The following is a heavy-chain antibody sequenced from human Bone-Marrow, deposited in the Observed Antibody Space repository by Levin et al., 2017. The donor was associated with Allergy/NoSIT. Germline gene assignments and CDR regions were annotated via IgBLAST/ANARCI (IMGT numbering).Heavy chain of an antibody. D-gene: IGHD2-15*01. CDR2: INAKDGHT. Sequence: GESLKISCKASGYTFRSFGVTWVRQAPGQGLEWMGWINAKDGHTTYAQKFQGRVTMTTDTSTSTAYLELRSLTSDDTAVYFCARKGSFCSCGRCYRYNWFDHWGQGTLVTVSS. CDR3: ARKGSFCSCGRCYRYNWFDH. CDR1: GYTFRSFG. V-gene: IGHV1-18*01. J-gene: IGHJ5*02.